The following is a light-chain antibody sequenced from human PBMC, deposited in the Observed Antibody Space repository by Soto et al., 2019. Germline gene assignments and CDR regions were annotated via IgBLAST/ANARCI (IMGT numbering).Light chain of an antibody. J-gene: IGKJ4*01. CDR1: QSLLHRNGYNY. Sequence: DIVMTQSPLSLPVTPGEPASISCRSSQSLLHRNGYNYLDWYLQKPGQSPQLLIYLGSNRASGVPDRFSGSGSGTDFTLKISSVEAEDVGVYYCMQALQTPTFGGGTKVEIK. CDR2: LGS. CDR3: MQALQTPT. V-gene: IGKV2-28*01.